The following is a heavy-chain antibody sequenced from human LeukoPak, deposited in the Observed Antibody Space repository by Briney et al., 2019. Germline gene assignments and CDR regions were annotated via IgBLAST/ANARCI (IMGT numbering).Heavy chain of an antibody. D-gene: IGHD2/OR15-2a*01. J-gene: IGHJ4*02. V-gene: IGHV3-33*01. CDR1: GFTFSSYG. Sequence: PGGSLRLSCAASGFTFSSYGMHWVRQAPGKGLGWVAVIWYDGSNKYYADSVKGRFTISRDNSMNTVFLQMNSLRDEDTALYYCAIGTAGINRALDYWGQGTLVTVSS. CDR2: IWYDGSNK. CDR3: AIGTAGINRALDY.